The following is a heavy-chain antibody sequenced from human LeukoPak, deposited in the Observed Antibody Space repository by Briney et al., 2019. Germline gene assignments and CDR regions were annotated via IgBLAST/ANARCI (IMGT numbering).Heavy chain of an antibody. J-gene: IGHJ6*03. CDR1: GFTVSSNY. D-gene: IGHD3-10*01. V-gene: IGHV3-9*01. CDR2: ISWNGGSI. Sequence: GGSLRLSCAASGFTVSSNYMSWVRQAPGKGLEWVSGISWNGGSIGYADSVKGRFTISRDNAKNSLYLQMNSLRVEDSALYYCAKNGDSRAYYFFYMDVWGKGTTVTVSS. CDR3: AKNGDSRAYYFFYMDV.